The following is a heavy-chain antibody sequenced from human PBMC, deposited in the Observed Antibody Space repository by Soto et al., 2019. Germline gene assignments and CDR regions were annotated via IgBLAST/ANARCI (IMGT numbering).Heavy chain of an antibody. Sequence: GSLRLSCAASGFTFSSYAMSWVRQAPGKGLEWVSAISGSGGSTYYADSVKGRFTISRDNSKNTLYLQMNSLRAEDTAVYYCAKAYSNYSIYYDGMDVWGQGTTVTVSS. V-gene: IGHV3-23*01. CDR2: ISGSGGST. D-gene: IGHD4-4*01. CDR1: GFTFSSYA. J-gene: IGHJ6*02. CDR3: AKAYSNYSIYYDGMDV.